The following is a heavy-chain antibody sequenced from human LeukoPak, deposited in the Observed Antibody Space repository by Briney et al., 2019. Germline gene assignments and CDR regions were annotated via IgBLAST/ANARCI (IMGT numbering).Heavy chain of an antibody. CDR3: ARDHREVSACAFDI. CDR1: GFTVSSNY. Sequence: GVSLRLSCAASGFTVSSNYMSWVRQAPGKGLEWVSVIYSGGSTYYADSVKGRFTISRDNSKNTLYLQMSSLRAEDTAVYYCARDHREVSACAFDIWGQGTMVTVSS. V-gene: IGHV3-53*01. D-gene: IGHD5-24*01. CDR2: IYSGGST. J-gene: IGHJ3*02.